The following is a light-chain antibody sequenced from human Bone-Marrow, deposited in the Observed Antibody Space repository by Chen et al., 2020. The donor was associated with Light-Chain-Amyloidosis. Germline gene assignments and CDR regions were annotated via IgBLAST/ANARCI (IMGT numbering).Light chain of an antibody. J-gene: IGLJ2*01. CDR1: DLPTKY. CDR3: QSADSSGTYEVI. Sequence: SYDLPQPPSVPVSPGPTARITCSGDDLPTKYAYWYQQKPGQAPVLVIHRDTERPSGISERFSGSSSGTTATLTISGVQAEDEADYHCQSADSSGTYEVIFGGGTKLTVL. CDR2: RDT. V-gene: IGLV3-25*03.